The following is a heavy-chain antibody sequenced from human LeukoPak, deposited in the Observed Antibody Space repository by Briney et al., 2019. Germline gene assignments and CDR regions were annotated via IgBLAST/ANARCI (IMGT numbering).Heavy chain of an antibody. D-gene: IGHD2-2*01. CDR2: MDPNRGNT. V-gene: IGHV1-8*02. CDR3: ARGLSRCSSGNCYEPNWLDS. J-gene: IGHJ5*01. CDR1: GYTFTSYD. Sequence: GASVKVSCKASGYTFTSYDINWVRQAPGQGLEWMGWMDPNRGNTGYAHKFQGRVTMARSTSVSTAYMELSSLTSEDTAAYYCARGLSRCSSGNCYEPNWLDSWGQGTLVTVSS.